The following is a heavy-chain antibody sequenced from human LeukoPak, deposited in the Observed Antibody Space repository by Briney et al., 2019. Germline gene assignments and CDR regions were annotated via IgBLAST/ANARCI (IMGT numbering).Heavy chain of an antibody. Sequence: LSETLSLTCTVSGYSISSGYYWGWIRPPPGKGLEWIGIIYHSGRTFYNPSLKSRVTMSVDTSKKQFSLKLSSVTAADTAVYYCARVRGSSGSYEYYHYMDVWGKGTTVTISS. V-gene: IGHV4-38-2*02. D-gene: IGHD1-26*01. CDR1: GYSISSGYY. CDR2: IYHSGRT. CDR3: ARVRGSSGSYEYYHYMDV. J-gene: IGHJ6*03.